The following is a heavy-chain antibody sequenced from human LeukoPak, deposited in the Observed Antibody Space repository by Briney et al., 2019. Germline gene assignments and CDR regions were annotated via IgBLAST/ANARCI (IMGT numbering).Heavy chain of an antibody. CDR3: ARHRGYDFYYFDY. D-gene: IGHD5-12*01. CDR2: IYHSGST. V-gene: IGHV4-38-2*01. CDR1: GYSISSGYY. Sequence: PSETLSLTCAVSGYSISSGYYWGWIRQPPGKGLEGIGSIYHSGSTYYNPSLKSRVTISVDTSKNQFSLKLSSVTAADTAVYYCARHRGYDFYYFDYWGQGTLVTVSS. J-gene: IGHJ4*02.